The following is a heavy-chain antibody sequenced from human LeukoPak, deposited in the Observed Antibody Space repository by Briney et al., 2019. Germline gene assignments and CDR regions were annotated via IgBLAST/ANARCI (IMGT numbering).Heavy chain of an antibody. CDR3: AKDRSSSRGDAFDI. CDR2: INSDGTYT. J-gene: IGHJ3*02. CDR1: GFTFSSYSSYW. V-gene: IGHV3-74*01. Sequence: GGSLRLSCVASGFTFSSYSSYWMNWVRQAPGKGLVWVSRINSDGTYTTYADSVKGRFTISRDNAKNTLYLQMNSLRAEDMALYYCAKDRSSSRGDAFDIWGQGTMVTVSS. D-gene: IGHD6-6*01.